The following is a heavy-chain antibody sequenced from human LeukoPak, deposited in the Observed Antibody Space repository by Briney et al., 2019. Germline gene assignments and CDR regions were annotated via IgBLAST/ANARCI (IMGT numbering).Heavy chain of an antibody. CDR1: GGSISSHY. CDR3: ARVQYCSSTSCYGLDP. CDR2: IYYSGST. J-gene: IGHJ5*02. D-gene: IGHD2-2*01. Sequence: SETLSLTCTVSGGSISSHYWSWIRQPPGKGLEWIGYIYYSGSTNYNPSIKSRVTISVDTSKNQFSLKLSSVTAADTAVYYCARVQYCSSTSCYGLDPWGQGTLVTVSS. V-gene: IGHV4-59*11.